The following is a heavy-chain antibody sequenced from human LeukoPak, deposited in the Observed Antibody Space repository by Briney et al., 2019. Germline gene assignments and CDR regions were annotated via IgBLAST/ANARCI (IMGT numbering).Heavy chain of an antibody. CDR3: AKDLITIVRGVIISGDY. CDR2: ISGSGGNT. J-gene: IGHJ4*02. V-gene: IGHV3-23*01. D-gene: IGHD3-10*01. Sequence: PGGSLRLSCAASGFTFKTYWMNWVRQAPGKGLEWVSAISGSGGNTYYADSVKGRFTISRDNSKNTLYLQMNSLRAEDTAVYYCAKDLITIVRGVIISGDYWGQGTLVTVSS. CDR1: GFTFKTYW.